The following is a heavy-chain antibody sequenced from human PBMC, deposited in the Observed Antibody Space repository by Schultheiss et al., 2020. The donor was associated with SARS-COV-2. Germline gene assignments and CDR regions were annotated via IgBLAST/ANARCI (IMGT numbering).Heavy chain of an antibody. D-gene: IGHD3-10*01. J-gene: IGHJ4*02. Sequence: LSLTCTVSGGSISSYYWGWIRQPPGKGLEWVAVISYDGSNKYYADSVKGRFTISRDNSKNTLYLQMNSLRAEDTAVYYCATGGDSYGLGSINYWGQGTLVTVSS. CDR3: ATGGDSYGLGSINY. V-gene: IGHV3-30-3*01. CDR1: GGSISSYY. CDR2: ISYDGSNK.